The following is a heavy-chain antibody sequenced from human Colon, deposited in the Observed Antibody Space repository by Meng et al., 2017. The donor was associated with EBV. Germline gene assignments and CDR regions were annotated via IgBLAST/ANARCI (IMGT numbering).Heavy chain of an antibody. V-gene: IGHV4-4*02. J-gene: IGHJ4*02. D-gene: IGHD1-26*01. Sequence: VQLQASGLGLVKPSGTLSLTCGVSGVSISSNIRWTWVRQPPGKGLEWIGDIDDSGSTNYNPSLNSRISISLDKSKNHFSLKVNSVTAADTAVYYCARGKQDAWELLAYWGQGALVTVSS. CDR3: ARGKQDAWELLAY. CDR2: IDDSGST. CDR1: GVSISSNIR.